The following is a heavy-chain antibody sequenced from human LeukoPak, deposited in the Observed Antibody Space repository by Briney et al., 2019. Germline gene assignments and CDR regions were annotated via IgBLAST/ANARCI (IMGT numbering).Heavy chain of an antibody. V-gene: IGHV4-4*07. CDR1: GGSISSDN. CDR3: ARDCFAEIDS. Sequence: SETLSLTCTVSGGSISSDNWSWIRQRAGQGLEWIGRIYTSGSTNSNPSLNSQVTISVDTSKNQYSLSLSSVSAAHTAVYFCARDCFAEIDSWGQGTLVTVSS. D-gene: IGHD2-2*01. J-gene: IGHJ4*02. CDR2: IYTSGST.